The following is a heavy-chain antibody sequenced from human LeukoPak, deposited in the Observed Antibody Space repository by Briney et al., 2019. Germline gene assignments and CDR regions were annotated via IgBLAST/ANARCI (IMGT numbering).Heavy chain of an antibody. CDR3: ATRIAVAKWDAFDI. CDR2: ISSSSSYI. CDR1: GFTFSSYS. V-gene: IGHV3-21*04. D-gene: IGHD6-19*01. J-gene: IGHJ3*02. Sequence: GGSLRLSCAASGFTFSSYSMNWVRQAPGKGLEWVSSISSSSSYIYYADSVKGRFTISRDNSKNTLYLQMNSLRAEDTAVYYCATRIAVAKWDAFDIWGQGTMVTVSS.